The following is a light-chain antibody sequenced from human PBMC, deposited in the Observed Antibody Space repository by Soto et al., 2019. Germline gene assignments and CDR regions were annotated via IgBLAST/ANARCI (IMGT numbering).Light chain of an antibody. CDR1: QSVSSN. V-gene: IGKV3-20*01. Sequence: IVVTQSPATLSLSPGERATLSCRASQSVSSNLAWYQQKPGQAPRLLIYGASNRATGIPVRFSGSGSGTDFTLTIIGLEPEDFAVYYCQQYGSSSITFGQGTRL. J-gene: IGKJ5*01. CDR3: QQYGSSSIT. CDR2: GAS.